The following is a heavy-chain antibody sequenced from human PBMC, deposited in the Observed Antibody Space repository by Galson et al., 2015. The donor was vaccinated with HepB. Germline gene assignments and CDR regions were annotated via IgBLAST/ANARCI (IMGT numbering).Heavy chain of an antibody. D-gene: IGHD4-17*01. J-gene: IGHJ5*02. CDR1: GYTFTGYY. CDR2: INPNSGGT. CDR3: AIGGHYGDYFNWFDP. Sequence: SVKVSCKASGYTFTGYYMHWVRQAPGQGLEWMGWINPNSGGTNYAQKFQGWVTMTRDTSISTAYMELSRLRSDDTAVYYCAIGGHYGDYFNWFDPWGQGTLVTVSS. V-gene: IGHV1-2*04.